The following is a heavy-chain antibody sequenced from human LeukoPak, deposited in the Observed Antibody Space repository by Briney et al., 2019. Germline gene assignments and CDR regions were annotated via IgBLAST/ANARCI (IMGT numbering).Heavy chain of an antibody. CDR2: TWYDGSKK. Sequence: PGGSLRLSCAASGFTFSSYAMHWVRQTPGTGLEWVAVTWYDGSKKYYADSVKGRFIISRDNSKNTLYLQMNSLRVEDTAVYYCAGDRLAAAGAGSHFDYWGQGTLVTVSS. J-gene: IGHJ4*02. D-gene: IGHD6-13*01. CDR1: GFTFSSYA. V-gene: IGHV3-33*08. CDR3: AGDRLAAAGAGSHFDY.